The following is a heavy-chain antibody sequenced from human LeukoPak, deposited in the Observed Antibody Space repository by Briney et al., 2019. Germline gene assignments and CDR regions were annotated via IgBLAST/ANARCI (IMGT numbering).Heavy chain of an antibody. CDR2: ISGSGSGT. J-gene: IGHJ4*02. D-gene: IGHD3-22*01. V-gene: IGHV3-23*01. Sequence: GGSLRLPCAASGFTFSSYAMSWVRQAPGKGLEWVSAISGSGSGTYYADSVKGRFTISRDNSKNTLYLQMNSLSAEDTAVYYCATLWGDTSGYQNYDYWGQGTLVTVSS. CDR3: ATLWGDTSGYQNYDY. CDR1: GFTFSSYA.